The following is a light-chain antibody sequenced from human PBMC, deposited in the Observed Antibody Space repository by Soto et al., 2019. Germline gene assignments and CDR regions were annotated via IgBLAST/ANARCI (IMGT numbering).Light chain of an antibody. J-gene: IGLJ1*01. CDR1: SSNIGAGYD. CDR2: DNN. Sequence: VLTQPPSVSGAPLQRVTISCTGSSSNIGAGYDVHWYQQLPGTAPKLLIYDNNNRPSGVPDRFSGSKSGTSASLAITGLQAEDEADYYCQSYDSSLSGYVFGTGTKVTVL. V-gene: IGLV1-40*01. CDR3: QSYDSSLSGYV.